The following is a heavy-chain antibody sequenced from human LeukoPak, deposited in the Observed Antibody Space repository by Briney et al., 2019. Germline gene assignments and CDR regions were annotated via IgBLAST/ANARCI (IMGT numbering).Heavy chain of an antibody. J-gene: IGHJ4*02. CDR2: MYYSGXT. D-gene: IGHD3-22*01. CDR3: ARRFGYYYDSRLIPAGYYFDY. V-gene: IGHV4-39*01. CDR1: Y. Sequence: YXGWTRXXXXXXXXWIGRMYYSGXTYYNPSLKSRVTISGETCKKQFWLKMSCVTAGDTGVYYCARRFGYYYDSRLIPAGYYFDYWGQGTLVTVSS.